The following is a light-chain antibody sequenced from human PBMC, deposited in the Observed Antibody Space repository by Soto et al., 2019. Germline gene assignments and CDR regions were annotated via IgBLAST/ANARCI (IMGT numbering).Light chain of an antibody. CDR1: SSDVGGYNY. CDR3: SSYTAYTTLWV. V-gene: IGLV2-14*01. Sequence: QSALTQPASVSGSPGQSITISCTGTSSDVGGYNYVSWYQQHPGKAPKLMIYEVSNRPSGVSNRFSGSKSGNTASLTISGRQAEDEADYYCSSYTAYTTLWVFGGGTKLTVL. CDR2: EVS. J-gene: IGLJ3*02.